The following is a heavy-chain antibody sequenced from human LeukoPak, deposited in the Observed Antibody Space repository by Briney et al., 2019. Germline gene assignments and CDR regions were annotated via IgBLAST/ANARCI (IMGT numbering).Heavy chain of an antibody. D-gene: IGHD3-10*01. J-gene: IGHJ6*03. Sequence: GASVKLSCKASGYTFNTFDINWVRQATGQRPEWMGWVNPYNDKTVYAPKFQGRVSISSNNSISTAYMEFSGLKSDDTAVYFCARGRRLRGVTSRPIYYYYYMDVWGGGTTVTVSS. CDR1: GYTFNTFD. CDR2: VNPYNDKT. CDR3: ARGRRLRGVTSRPIYYYYYMDV. V-gene: IGHV1-8*03.